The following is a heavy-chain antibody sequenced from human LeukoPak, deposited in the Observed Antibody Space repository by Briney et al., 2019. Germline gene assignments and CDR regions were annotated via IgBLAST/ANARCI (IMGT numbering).Heavy chain of an antibody. Sequence: ASVKVSCKASGYTFTSYAMNWVRQAPGQGLEWMGGFDPEDGETIYAQKFQGRVTMTEDTSTDTAYMELSSLRSEDTAVYYCAVSIAAAGGSWYYGMDVWGQGTTVTVSS. V-gene: IGHV1-24*01. CDR3: AVSIAAAGGSWYYGMDV. D-gene: IGHD6-13*01. CDR1: GYTFTSYA. J-gene: IGHJ6*02. CDR2: FDPEDGET.